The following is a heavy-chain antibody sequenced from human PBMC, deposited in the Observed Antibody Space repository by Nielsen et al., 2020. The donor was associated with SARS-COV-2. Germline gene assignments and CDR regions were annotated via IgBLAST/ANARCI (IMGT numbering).Heavy chain of an antibody. J-gene: IGHJ6*03. Sequence: RQAPGKGLEWIGEINHSGSTNYNPSLKSRVTISVDTSKNQFSLKLSSVTAADTAVYYCARGRSDPPFTVRRSYYYYYYMDVWGKGTTVTVSS. CDR2: INHSGST. CDR3: ARGRSDPPFTVRRSYYYYYYMDV. D-gene: IGHD4-11*01. V-gene: IGHV4-34*01.